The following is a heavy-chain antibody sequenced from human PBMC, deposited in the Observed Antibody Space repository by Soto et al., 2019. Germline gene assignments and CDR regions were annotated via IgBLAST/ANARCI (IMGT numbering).Heavy chain of an antibody. CDR1: GFNFSSYS. D-gene: IGHD6-13*01. CDR3: ASRAAIAAAGPKSVDY. CDR2: ISSSSSTI. V-gene: IGHV3-48*01. J-gene: IGHJ4*02. Sequence: GGSLRLSCAASGFNFSSYSMNWVRQAPGKGLEWVSYISSSSSTIYYADSVKGRFTISRDNAKNSLYLQMNSLRAEDTAVYYCASRAAIAAAGPKSVDYWGQGTLVTVSS.